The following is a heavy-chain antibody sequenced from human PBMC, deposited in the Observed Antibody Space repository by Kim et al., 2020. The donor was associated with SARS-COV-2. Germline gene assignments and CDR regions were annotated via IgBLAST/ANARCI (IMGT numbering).Heavy chain of an antibody. D-gene: IGHD4-17*01. Sequence: YYADSVKGRFTISRDNSKNTLYLQMNSLRAEDTAVYYCARDYGDYALNDYWGQGTLVTVSS. CDR3: ARDYGDYALNDY. V-gene: IGHV3-66*01. J-gene: IGHJ4*02.